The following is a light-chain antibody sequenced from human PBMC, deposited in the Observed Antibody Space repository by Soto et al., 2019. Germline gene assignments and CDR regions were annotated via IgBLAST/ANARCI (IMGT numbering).Light chain of an antibody. J-gene: IGLJ2*01. CDR1: SSNIGTYT. Sequence: QSVLTQPPSTSGTPGQRVTISCSGGSSNIGTYTVSWYQRFPETAPKLLIYGSNQRPSGVPDRFSGSKSGTSASLSIGGLQSEDEADYYCAAWDDSLNGPTFGGGTQLTVL. CDR2: GSN. V-gene: IGLV1-44*01. CDR3: AAWDDSLNGPT.